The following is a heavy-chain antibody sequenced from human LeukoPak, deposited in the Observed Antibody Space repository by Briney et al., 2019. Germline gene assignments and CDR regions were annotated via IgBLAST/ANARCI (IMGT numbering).Heavy chain of an antibody. Sequence: PGGSLRLSCAASGFTFSSYSMNWVRQAPGKGLEWVSSISSSSSYIYYADSVKGRFTISRDNAKNSLYLQMNSLRAEDTAVHYCARSLEMATISSTLWYWGQGTLVTVSS. CDR3: ARSLEMATISSTLWY. CDR2: ISSSSSYI. J-gene: IGHJ4*02. V-gene: IGHV3-21*01. CDR1: GFTFSSYS. D-gene: IGHD5-24*01.